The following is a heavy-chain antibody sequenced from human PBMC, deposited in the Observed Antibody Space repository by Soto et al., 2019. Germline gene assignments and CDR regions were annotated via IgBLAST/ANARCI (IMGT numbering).Heavy chain of an antibody. CDR2: VIPIIGEG. Sequence: QVQLVQSGAEVKEPGSSVKVSCKVSGGTFSSQTINWVRQVPGQGLEWMGSVIPIIGEGKYAQSFLGTVTITADRSTRTASRELSSLRAEDTAVYYCARPAVNDLDADSSAFDIWGQGTMVTVSS. J-gene: IGHJ3*02. CDR3: ARPAVNDLDADSSAFDI. D-gene: IGHD1-1*01. CDR1: GGTFSSQT. V-gene: IGHV1-69*02.